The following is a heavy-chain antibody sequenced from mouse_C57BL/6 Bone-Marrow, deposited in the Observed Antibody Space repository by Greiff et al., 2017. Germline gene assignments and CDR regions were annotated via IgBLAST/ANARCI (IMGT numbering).Heavy chain of an antibody. Sequence: VQLQQSGAELVRPGTSVKVSCKASGYAFTTYLIEWVKQRPGQGLEWIGVIHPGSGGTNYNEKFKGKATLTADKSSSTAYMQLSSLTSEDSAVYFCARDIGYYYGSSYYAMDYWGQGTSVTVSS. CDR2: IHPGSGGT. V-gene: IGHV1-54*01. CDR1: GYAFTTYL. J-gene: IGHJ4*01. D-gene: IGHD1-1*01. CDR3: ARDIGYYYGSSYYAMDY.